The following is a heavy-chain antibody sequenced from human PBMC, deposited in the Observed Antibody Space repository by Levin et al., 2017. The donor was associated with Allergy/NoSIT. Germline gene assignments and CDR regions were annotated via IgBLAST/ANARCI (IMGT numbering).Heavy chain of an antibody. V-gene: IGHV4-61*01. CDR3: AKRHNYGSGLYGVDV. J-gene: IGHJ6*02. D-gene: IGHD3-10*01. Sequence: MSSETLSLTCTVSGGSVSTGTYYWNWIRQPPGKGLEWIGYIHHSGSTDYIPSLKSRVTISLDTSKNQFSLKLSSVTAADTAIYYCAKRHNYGSGLYGVDVWGQGTTVTVSS. CDR2: IHHSGST. CDR1: GGSVSTGTYY.